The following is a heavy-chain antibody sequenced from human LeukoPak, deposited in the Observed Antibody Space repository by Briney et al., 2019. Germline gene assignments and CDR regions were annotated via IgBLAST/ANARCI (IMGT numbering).Heavy chain of an antibody. D-gene: IGHD1-14*01. CDR3: ARSGQVSTNWFDP. J-gene: IGHJ5*02. CDR1: GGTFSSYA. CDR2: IIPIFGTA. V-gene: IGHV1-69*05. Sequence: SVKVSCKASGGTFSSYAISWVRQAPGQGLEWMGGIIPIFGTANYAQKFQGRVTITTDESTSTAYMELSSLRSEDTAVYYCARSGQVSTNWFDPWGQGTLVTVSS.